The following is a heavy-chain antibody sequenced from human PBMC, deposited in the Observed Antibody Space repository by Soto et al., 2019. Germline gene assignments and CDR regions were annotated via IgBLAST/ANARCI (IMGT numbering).Heavy chain of an antibody. CDR1: GDISPRYG. Sequence: QVQLVQSGPEVKKPGALVQVSCKASGDISPRYGISWVRQAPGQGLEWLGWVNCYNGVTNYAQSLQGRVTLTTDSSTSTAYTEVRSLIFDDTAVYYWAGKHGNYGTFDQWGQGTLVTVSS. J-gene: IGHJ4*02. D-gene: IGHD4-17*01. CDR2: VNCYNGVT. V-gene: IGHV1-18*01. CDR3: AGKHGNYGTFDQ.